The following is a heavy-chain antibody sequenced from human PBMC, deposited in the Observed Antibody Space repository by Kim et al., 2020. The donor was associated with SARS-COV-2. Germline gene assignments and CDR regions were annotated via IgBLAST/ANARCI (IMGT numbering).Heavy chain of an antibody. CDR3: ARGLGRTSSSSEFDP. J-gene: IGHJ5*02. CDR1: GGSISSYY. D-gene: IGHD6-6*01. CDR2: IYYSGST. V-gene: IGHV4-59*13. Sequence: SETLSLTCTVSGGSISSYYWSWIRQPPGKGLEWIGYIYYSGSTNYNPSLKSRVTISVDTSKNQFSLKLSSVTAADTAVYYCARGLGRTSSSSEFDPWGQGTLVTVSS.